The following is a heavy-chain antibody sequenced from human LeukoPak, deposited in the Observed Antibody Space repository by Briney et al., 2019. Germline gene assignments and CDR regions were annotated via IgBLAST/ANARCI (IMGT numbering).Heavy chain of an antibody. Sequence: GGSLRLSCAPSGFTFSSYSMNWVRQAPGKGLEWVSSISSSSSYIYYADSVKGRFTISRDNAKNSLYLQMNSLRAEDTAVYYCARGADDYGDAFDIWGQGTMVTVSS. J-gene: IGHJ3*02. V-gene: IGHV3-21*01. D-gene: IGHD4-17*01. CDR1: GFTFSSYS. CDR2: ISSSSSYI. CDR3: ARGADDYGDAFDI.